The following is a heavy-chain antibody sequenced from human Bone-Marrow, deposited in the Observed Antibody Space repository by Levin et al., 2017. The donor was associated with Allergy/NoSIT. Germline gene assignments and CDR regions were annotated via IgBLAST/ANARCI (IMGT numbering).Heavy chain of an antibody. CDR1: GFTFSDSY. V-gene: IGHV3-11*01. Sequence: GESLKISCAASGFTFSDSYMGWIRQAPGKGLEWLSYISSSGTTIYYSDSVKGRFTNSRDNAKNSLYLEMNSLTAEDTAVYYCARGGYDEFDVWGQGSQVTVSS. D-gene: IGHD5-12*01. CDR2: ISSSGTTI. CDR3: ARGGYDEFDV. J-gene: IGHJ4*02.